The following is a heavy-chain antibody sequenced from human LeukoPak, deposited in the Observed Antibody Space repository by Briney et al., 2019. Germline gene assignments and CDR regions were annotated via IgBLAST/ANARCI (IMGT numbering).Heavy chain of an antibody. CDR1: GLSFSSYA. CDR3: ARDVGWNSNYDPSYFDY. D-gene: IGHD4-11*01. Sequence: PGRSLRLSCAASGLSFSSYAMHCVRQAPGKGLEWVTVMSYDGYNNYNTDSVKGQFPISRDNSKNTLYLQMHSLRVEDTAVYYCARDVGWNSNYDPSYFDYWGQGTLVTVSS. V-gene: IGHV3-30*10. CDR2: MSYDGYNN. J-gene: IGHJ4*02.